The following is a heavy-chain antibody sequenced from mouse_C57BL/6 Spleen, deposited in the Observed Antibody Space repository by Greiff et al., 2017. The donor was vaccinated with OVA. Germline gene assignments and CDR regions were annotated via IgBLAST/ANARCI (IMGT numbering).Heavy chain of an antibody. D-gene: IGHD2-2*01. Sequence: QVQLQQSGAELVRPGASVTLSCKASGYTFTDYEMHWVKQTPVHGLEWIGAIDPETGGTAYNQKFKGKAILTADKSSSTAYMELRSLTSEDSAVYYCTRWRGLSYFDYWGQGTTLTVSS. CDR2: IDPETGGT. V-gene: IGHV1-15*01. CDR1: GYTFTDYE. J-gene: IGHJ2*01. CDR3: TRWRGLSYFDY.